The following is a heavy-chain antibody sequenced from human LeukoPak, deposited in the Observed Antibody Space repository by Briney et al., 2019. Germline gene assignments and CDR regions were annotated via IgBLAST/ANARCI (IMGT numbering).Heavy chain of an antibody. CDR1: GLTFSTYD. CDR3: VANMYKYMDV. D-gene: IGHD1-1*01. J-gene: IGHJ6*03. V-gene: IGHV3-23*01. CDR2: ISGNGATT. Sequence: GGSLRLSSAVSGLTFSTYDMSWVRQAPGRGLEWVSSISGNGATTYYADSVKGRFSISRDNSKKTAFLQMNSLRAEDTAVYYAVANMYKYMDVWGKGTTVTVS.